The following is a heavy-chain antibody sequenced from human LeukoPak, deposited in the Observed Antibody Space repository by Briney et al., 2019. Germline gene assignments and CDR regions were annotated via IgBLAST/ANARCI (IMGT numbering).Heavy chain of an antibody. D-gene: IGHD1-26*01. CDR2: IYSGGST. CDR3: ARALVGATPEALCY. Sequence: GGSLRLSCAASGFTVSTNYRGWVRQPPGKGLEWVSVIYSGGSTYYADSVKGRFTTSRDNSKNTLYLQMNSLRAEDTAVYYCARALVGATPEALCYWGQGTLVTVSS. J-gene: IGHJ4*02. V-gene: IGHV3-66*01. CDR1: GFTVSTNY.